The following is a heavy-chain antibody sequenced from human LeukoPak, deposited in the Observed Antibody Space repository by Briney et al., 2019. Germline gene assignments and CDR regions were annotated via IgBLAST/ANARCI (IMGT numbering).Heavy chain of an antibody. CDR3: AREDMWAFDI. CDR2: IKPDGSEK. D-gene: IGHD2-15*01. J-gene: IGHJ3*02. CDR1: GFTYSYYW. Sequence: GGSLRLSCAASGFTYSYYWMSWVRQTPGKGLEWVANIKPDGSEKDYVDSVKGRFTISRDNTKNSLYLQMDSLRAEDTAVYYCAREDMWAFDIWGQGTMVTVSS. V-gene: IGHV3-7*01.